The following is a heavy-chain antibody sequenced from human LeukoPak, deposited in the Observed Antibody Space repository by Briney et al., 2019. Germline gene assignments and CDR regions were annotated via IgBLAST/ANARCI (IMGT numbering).Heavy chain of an antibody. CDR3: ARDTGSSGMVSVNGMDV. D-gene: IGHD1-26*01. CDR1: GITVSSNY. J-gene: IGHJ6*02. CDR2: IYSGGST. Sequence: PGGSPRLSCAASGITVSSNYMSWVRQAPGKGLEWVSVIYSGGSTYYADSVKGRFTISGDNSKNTLYLQMNSLRAEDTAVYYCARDTGSSGMVSVNGMDVWGQGTTVTVSS. V-gene: IGHV3-53*01.